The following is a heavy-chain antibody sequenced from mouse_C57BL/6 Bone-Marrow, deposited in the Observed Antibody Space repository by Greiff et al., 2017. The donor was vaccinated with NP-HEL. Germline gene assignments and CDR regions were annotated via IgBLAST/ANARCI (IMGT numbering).Heavy chain of an antibody. CDR1: GFTFSDFY. V-gene: IGHV7-1*01. CDR2: SRNKANDYTT. Sequence: EVNVVESGGGLVQSGRSLRLSCATSGFTFSDFYMEWVRQAPGKGLEWIAASRNKANDYTTEYSASVKGRFIVSRDTSQSILYLQMNALRAEDTAIYYCARDHYDAMDYWGQGTSVTVSS. CDR3: ARDHYDAMDY. J-gene: IGHJ4*01. D-gene: IGHD1-1*02.